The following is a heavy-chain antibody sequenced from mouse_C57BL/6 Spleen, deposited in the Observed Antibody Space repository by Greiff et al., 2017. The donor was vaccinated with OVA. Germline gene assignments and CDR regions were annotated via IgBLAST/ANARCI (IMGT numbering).Heavy chain of an antibody. V-gene: IGHV1-69*01. Sequence: QVQLKQPGAELVMPGASVKLSCKASGYTFTSYWMHWVKQRPGQGLEWIGEFDPSDSYTNYNQKFKGKSTLTVDKSSSTAYMELSSLTSEDSAVYYCARDGSSPFAYWGQGTLVTVSA. CDR3: ARDGSSPFAY. CDR2: FDPSDSYT. D-gene: IGHD1-1*01. J-gene: IGHJ3*01. CDR1: GYTFTSYW.